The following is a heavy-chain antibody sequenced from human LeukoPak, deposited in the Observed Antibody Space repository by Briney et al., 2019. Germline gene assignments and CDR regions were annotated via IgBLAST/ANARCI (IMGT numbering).Heavy chain of an antibody. CDR3: ARLGMVGALDY. Sequence: SETLSLTCTVSGGSISGYHWSWIRQPPGKGPEWIGYIYYSGSTNYNPSLKSRVTISVDTSKNQFSLKLSSVTAADTAVYYCARLGMVGALDYWGQGTLVTVSS. J-gene: IGHJ4*02. D-gene: IGHD2-15*01. CDR2: IYYSGST. V-gene: IGHV4-59*08. CDR1: GGSISGYH.